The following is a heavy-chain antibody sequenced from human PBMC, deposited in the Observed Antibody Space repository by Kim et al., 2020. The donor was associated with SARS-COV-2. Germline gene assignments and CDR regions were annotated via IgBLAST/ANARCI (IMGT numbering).Heavy chain of an antibody. CDR2: IRSKAYGGTT. CDR3: TRGDVGYYAYFDY. J-gene: IGHJ4*02. V-gene: IGHV3-49*03. CDR1: GFTFGDYT. Sequence: GGSLRLSCTASGFTFGDYTMSWFHQAPGKGLEWVGFIRSKAYGGTTEYAASVKGRFTISRDDSKSIAYLQMNSLKTEDTAVYYCTRGDVGYYAYFDYWGQGTLVTVSS. D-gene: IGHD3-10*01.